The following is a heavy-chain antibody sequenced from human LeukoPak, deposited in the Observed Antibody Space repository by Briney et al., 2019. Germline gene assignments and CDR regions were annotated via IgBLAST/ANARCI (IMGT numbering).Heavy chain of an antibody. Sequence: ASVKVSCEASGYTFTSYGISWVRQAPGQGLEWMGWISAYNGNTNYAQKLQGRVTMTTDTSTSTAYMELRSLRSDDTAVYYCASVAGITGRNWFDPWGQGTLVTVSS. V-gene: IGHV1-18*01. CDR2: ISAYNGNT. CDR3: ASVAGITGRNWFDP. D-gene: IGHD1-20*01. CDR1: GYTFTSYG. J-gene: IGHJ5*02.